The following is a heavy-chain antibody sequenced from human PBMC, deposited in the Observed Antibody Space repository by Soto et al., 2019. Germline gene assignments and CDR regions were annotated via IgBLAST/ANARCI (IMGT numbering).Heavy chain of an antibody. Sequence: ASVKVSCKASGYTFTGYDMHWVRQAPGQGLEWMGWINPNSGGTNYAQKFQGRVTMTRDTSISTAYMELSRLRSDDTAVYYCARDSFXWFPSALGATGDNWFDPWGQGTLVTVSS. D-gene: IGHD1-26*01. CDR2: INPNSGGT. CDR1: GYTFTGYD. V-gene: IGHV1-2*02. CDR3: ARDSFXWFPSALGATGDNWFDP. J-gene: IGHJ5*02.